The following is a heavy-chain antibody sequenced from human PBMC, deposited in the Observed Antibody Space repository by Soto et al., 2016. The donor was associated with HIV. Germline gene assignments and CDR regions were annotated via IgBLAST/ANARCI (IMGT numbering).Heavy chain of an antibody. CDR1: GGTFSSFA. J-gene: IGHJ6*03. V-gene: IGHV1-69*10. CDR3: ARVEKEVGFGDLLSRHYYYYMDV. CDR2: IIPILGIA. Sequence: QVQLVQSGAEVKKPGSSVKVSCKASGGTFSSFAISWVRQAPGQGLEWMGGIIPILGIANYAQKFQGRVTMTTDTSTSTAYMELTSLRSDDTAVYYCARVEKEVGFGDLLSRHYYYYMDVWGKGTTVTVSS. D-gene: IGHD3-10*01.